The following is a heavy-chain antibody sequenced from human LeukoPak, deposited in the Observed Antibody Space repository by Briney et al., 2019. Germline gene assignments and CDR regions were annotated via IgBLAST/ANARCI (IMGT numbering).Heavy chain of an antibody. Sequence: TGGSLRLSCAASGFTFSSYGMHSVRQAPGKGLEWVAFIRYDGNDKYHADSVKGRFTISRDNSKNTLSLQMNSLRGDDTAVYYCAKVLYGDPYFGDWGQGTLVTVSS. V-gene: IGHV3-30*02. J-gene: IGHJ4*02. CDR1: GFTFSSYG. CDR3: AKVLYGDPYFGD. CDR2: IRYDGNDK. D-gene: IGHD4-17*01.